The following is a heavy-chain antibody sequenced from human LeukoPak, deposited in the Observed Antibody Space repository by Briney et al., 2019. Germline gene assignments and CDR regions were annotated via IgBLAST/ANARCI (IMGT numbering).Heavy chain of an antibody. V-gene: IGHV3-30*18. CDR2: ISYDGSNK. Sequence: PGGSLRLSCAASGFTFSSYGMHWVRQAPGKGLEWVAVISYDGSNKYYADSVKGRFTISRDNSKNTLYLQMNSLRAEDTAVYYCAKDSVAGINYWGQGTLVTVSS. CDR1: GFTFSSYG. J-gene: IGHJ4*02. D-gene: IGHD6-19*01. CDR3: AKDSVAGINY.